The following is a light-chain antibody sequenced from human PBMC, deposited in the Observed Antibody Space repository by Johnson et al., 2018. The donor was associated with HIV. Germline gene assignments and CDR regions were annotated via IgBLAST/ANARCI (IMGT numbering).Light chain of an antibody. V-gene: IGLV1-51*01. Sequence: QSVLTQPPSVSAAPGQKVTISCSGSSSNIGNNYVSWYQQLPGTAPKLLIYDNNKRPSAIPDRFSGSKSGTSALLGLTGLPTGDEADYYCGTWDSSLRVGFFGTGTKVTVL. CDR3: GTWDSSLRVGF. CDR1: SSNIGNNY. CDR2: DNN. J-gene: IGLJ1*01.